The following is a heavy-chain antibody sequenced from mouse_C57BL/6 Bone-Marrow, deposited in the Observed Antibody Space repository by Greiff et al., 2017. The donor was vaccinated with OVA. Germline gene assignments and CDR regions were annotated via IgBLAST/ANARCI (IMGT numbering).Heavy chain of an antibody. CDR1: GYTFTSYW. D-gene: IGHD3-3*01. CDR2: INPSSGYT. Sequence: QVQLQQSGAELAKPGASVKLSCKASGYTFTSYWMHWVKQRPGQGLEWIGYINPSSGYTKYNQKFKDKATLTADKSAITSYMQLSRLTYEDSAVYYCARFGRRGLYAMDYWGQGTSVTVSS. CDR3: ARFGRRGLYAMDY. J-gene: IGHJ4*01. V-gene: IGHV1-7*01.